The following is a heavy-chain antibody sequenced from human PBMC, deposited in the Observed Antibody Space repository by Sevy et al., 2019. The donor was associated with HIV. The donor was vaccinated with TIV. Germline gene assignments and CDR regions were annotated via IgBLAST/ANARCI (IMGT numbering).Heavy chain of an antibody. Sequence: SETLSLTCAVSGGSSSGHYWAWILQSPGKALEWIGEISHRGSTKYNPSLKSRVSISVDTSKDQISLRLTSLTAADTAVYYCARGGIIATTEYGMDVWGQGTTVTVSS. J-gene: IGHJ6*02. V-gene: IGHV4-34*01. CDR3: ARGGIIATTEYGMDV. D-gene: IGHD1-1*01. CDR2: ISHRGST. CDR1: GGSSSGHY.